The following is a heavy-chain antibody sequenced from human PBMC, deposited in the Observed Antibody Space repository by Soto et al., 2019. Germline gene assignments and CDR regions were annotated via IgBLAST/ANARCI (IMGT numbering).Heavy chain of an antibody. D-gene: IGHD1-26*01. CDR2: IYYSGST. CDR1: GGSISSYY. CDR3: ARELGAPKNYFDY. V-gene: IGHV4-59*01. Sequence: QVQLQESGPGLVKPSETLSLTCTVSGGSISSYYWSWIRQPPGKGLEWIGYIYYSGSTNYNPSLKRRVTISVDTSKNQFSLKLSSVTAADTAVYYCARELGAPKNYFDYWGQGTLVTVSS. J-gene: IGHJ4*02.